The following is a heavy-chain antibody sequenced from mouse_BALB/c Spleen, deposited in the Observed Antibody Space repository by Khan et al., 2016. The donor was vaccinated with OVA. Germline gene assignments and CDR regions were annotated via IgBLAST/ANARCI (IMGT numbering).Heavy chain of an antibody. D-gene: IGHD1-1*02. CDR2: INPSNGGT. V-gene: IGHV1S81*02. J-gene: IGHJ3*01. CDR1: GYTFTSYY. CDR3: ARSGWAAFAY. Sequence: QVQLQQSGAELVKPGASVKLSCKASGYTFTSYYIYWVKQRPGQGLEWIGGINPSNGGTYFNEKFESKATLTVDKSSSTAFMQVSSLTSEDSAVYYSARSGWAAFAYWGQGTLVTVSA.